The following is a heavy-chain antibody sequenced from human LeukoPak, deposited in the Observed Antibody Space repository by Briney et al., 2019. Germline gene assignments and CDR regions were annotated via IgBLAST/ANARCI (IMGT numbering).Heavy chain of an antibody. CDR2: IWFDGTNE. J-gene: IGHJ4*02. CDR1: GFTFSSYA. Sequence: PGRSLRLSCAASGFTFSSYAMHWVRQAPGKGLEWVAVIWFDGTNEDYADSVKGRFTISRDNSKSTLYLQMNSLRAEDTAVYYCTKETRVWSGIWNFDCWGQGTLVTVSS. CDR3: TKETRVWSGIWNFDC. D-gene: IGHD3-3*01. V-gene: IGHV3-30*07.